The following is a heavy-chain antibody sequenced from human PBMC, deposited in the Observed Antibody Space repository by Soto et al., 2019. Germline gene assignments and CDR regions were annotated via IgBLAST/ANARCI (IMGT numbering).Heavy chain of an antibody. D-gene: IGHD6-13*01. CDR1: GYTFTSYD. CDR3: SSGPAKESRSWYPLIDS. Sequence: QVQLVQSGAEVKKPGASVKVSCKASGYTFTSYDINWVRQATGQGLEWMGWMNPNSGNTGYAQKFQGRVTMTRNTAISTACTAVGRLRSADTAVYSWSSGPAKESRSWYPLIDSWGQGTLVTVSS. J-gene: IGHJ5*01. CDR2: MNPNSGNT. V-gene: IGHV1-8*01.